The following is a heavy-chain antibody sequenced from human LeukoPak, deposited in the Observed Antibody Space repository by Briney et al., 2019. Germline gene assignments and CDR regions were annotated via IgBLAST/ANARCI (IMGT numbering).Heavy chain of an antibody. D-gene: IGHD1-26*01. CDR3: AREGGASTTPGAFDI. V-gene: IGHV3-21*01. J-gene: IGHJ3*02. Sequence: GGSLRLSCAASGFTFSSYSMNWVRQAPGKGLEWVSSISSSSSYIYYADSVKGRFTISRDNAKNSLYLQMNSLRAEDTAVYYCAREGGASTTPGAFDIWGQGTMVTVSS. CDR2: ISSSSSYI. CDR1: GFTFSSYS.